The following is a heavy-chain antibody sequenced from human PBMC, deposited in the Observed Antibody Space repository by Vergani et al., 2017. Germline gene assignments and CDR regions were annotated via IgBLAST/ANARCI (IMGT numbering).Heavy chain of an antibody. CDR2: IYYSGST. Sequence: QVQLQQWGAGLLKPSETLSLTCAVYGGSFSGYYWGWIRQPPGKGLEWIGSIYYSGSTYYNPSLKSRCTISVDTSKNQFSLKLSSVTAADTAVYYCARHDGGSYGGGRGDYWGQGTLVTVSS. V-gene: IGHV4-34*01. CDR3: ARHDGGSYGGGRGDY. D-gene: IGHD1-26*01. J-gene: IGHJ4*02. CDR1: GGSFSGYY.